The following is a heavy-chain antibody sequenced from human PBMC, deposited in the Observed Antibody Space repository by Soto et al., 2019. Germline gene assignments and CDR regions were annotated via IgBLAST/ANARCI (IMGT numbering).Heavy chain of an antibody. CDR1: GDSVSSNSAA. CDR3: ARDHGGCSGGSCYHPYNWFDP. J-gene: IGHJ5*02. D-gene: IGHD2-15*01. CDR2: TYYRSKWYN. V-gene: IGHV6-1*01. Sequence: SQTLSLTCAISGDSVSSNSAAWNWIRQSPSRGLEWLGRTYYRSKWYNDYAVSVKSRITINADTSKNQFSLQLNSVTPEDTAVYYCARDHGGCSGGSCYHPYNWFDPWGQGTLVTVSS.